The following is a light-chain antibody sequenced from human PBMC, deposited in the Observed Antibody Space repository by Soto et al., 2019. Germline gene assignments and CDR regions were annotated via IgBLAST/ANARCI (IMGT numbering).Light chain of an antibody. J-gene: IGLJ3*02. CDR1: SSDVGGYKY. Sequence: QSSLTQPPSASGSPGQSVTSSCTGTSSDVGGYKYVSWYQQHPGEAPKLMIYEVSKRPSGVPDRFSGSKSGNTASLTVSGLQAEDEADYYCSSYAGRNNWVFGGGTKVTV. CDR3: SSYAGRNNWV. V-gene: IGLV2-8*01. CDR2: EVS.